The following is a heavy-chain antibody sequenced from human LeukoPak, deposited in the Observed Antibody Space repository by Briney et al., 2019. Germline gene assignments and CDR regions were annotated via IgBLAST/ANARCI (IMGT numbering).Heavy chain of an antibody. Sequence: PGGSLRLSCAASGIRFSSNVMIWVRQAPGKGLEWVSSIPASGGSTYYADSVKGRFTISRDNAKNTLFLQMNSLKTEDTAVYYCAKGSSAYGHPTSPLFDFWGQGTLVTVSS. D-gene: IGHD3-22*01. J-gene: IGHJ4*02. CDR3: AKGSSAYGHPTSPLFDF. CDR2: IPASGGST. CDR1: GIRFSSNV. V-gene: IGHV3-23*01.